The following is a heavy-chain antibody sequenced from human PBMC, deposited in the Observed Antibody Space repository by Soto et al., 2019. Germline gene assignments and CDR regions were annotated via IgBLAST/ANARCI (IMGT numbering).Heavy chain of an antibody. D-gene: IGHD3-22*01. J-gene: IGHJ4*02. Sequence: GGSLRLSCAASGFTFSNYAMSWVRQAPGKGLEWVSAVSGSGGSTFYAGSVKGRFTISRDNSKNTLSLQMNSLRAEDTAVYYCAKGASYYYDSSGYYAYWGQGTMVTVYS. CDR2: VSGSGGST. V-gene: IGHV3-23*01. CDR1: GFTFSNYA. CDR3: AKGASYYYDSSGYYAY.